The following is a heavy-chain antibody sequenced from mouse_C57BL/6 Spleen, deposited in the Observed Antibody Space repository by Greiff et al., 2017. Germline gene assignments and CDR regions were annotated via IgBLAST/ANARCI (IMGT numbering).Heavy chain of an antibody. CDR3: ARGIYYYGSSHGYCDV. J-gene: IGHJ1*03. V-gene: IGHV5-16*01. CDR1: GFTFSDYY. CDR2: INYDGSST. D-gene: IGHD1-1*01. Sequence: EVQLVESEGGLVQPGSSMKLSCTASGFTFSDYYMAWVRQVPEKGLEWVANINYDGSSTYYLDSLKSRFIISRDNAKNILYLQMSSLKSEDTATYYCARGIYYYGSSHGYCDVWGTGTTVTVSS.